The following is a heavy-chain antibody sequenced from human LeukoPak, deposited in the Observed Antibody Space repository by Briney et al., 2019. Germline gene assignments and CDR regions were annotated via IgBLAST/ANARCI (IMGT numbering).Heavy chain of an antibody. D-gene: IGHD3-10*01. V-gene: IGHV3-7*01. J-gene: IGHJ4*02. CDR3: ASKVRGVITY. CDR2: IKQDGSAK. Sequence: PGGSLRLSCVASGFTFTNYWMRWVRQAPGEGLEWVANIKQDGSAKYYVDSVKGRFTISRDNAKNSLYLQMNSLRADDTAVYYCASKVRGVITYWGQGTLVTVSS. CDR1: GFTFTNYW.